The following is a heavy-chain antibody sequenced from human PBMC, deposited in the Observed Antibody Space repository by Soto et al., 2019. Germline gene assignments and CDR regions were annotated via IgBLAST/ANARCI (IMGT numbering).Heavy chain of an antibody. Sequence: PGGSLRLSCAASGFTFSSYGMHWVRQAPGKGLEWVAVISYDGSNKYYADSVKGRFTISRDNSKNTLYLQMNSLRAEDTAVYYCAKDRYYDSSGYYYYYYYGMDVWGQGTTVTVS. V-gene: IGHV3-30*18. CDR3: AKDRYYDSSGYYYYYYYGMDV. J-gene: IGHJ6*02. D-gene: IGHD3-22*01. CDR2: ISYDGSNK. CDR1: GFTFSSYG.